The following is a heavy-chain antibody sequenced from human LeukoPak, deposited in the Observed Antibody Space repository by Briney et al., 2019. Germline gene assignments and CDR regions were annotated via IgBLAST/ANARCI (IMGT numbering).Heavy chain of an antibody. CDR3: ARGPLYCSSTSCYDYYYYYYGMDV. Sequence: SETLSLTCAVYGGSFSGYYWSWIRQPPGKGLEWIGEINHSGSTNYNPSLKSRVTISVGTSKNQFSLKLSSVTAADTAVYYCARGPLYCSSTSCYDYYYYYYGMDVWGQGTTVTVSS. D-gene: IGHD2-2*01. CDR2: INHSGST. J-gene: IGHJ6*02. V-gene: IGHV4-34*01. CDR1: GGSFSGYY.